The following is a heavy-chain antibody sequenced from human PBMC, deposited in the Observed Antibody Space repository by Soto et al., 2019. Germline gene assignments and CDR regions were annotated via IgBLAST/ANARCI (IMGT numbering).Heavy chain of an antibody. CDR1: GFTVSSNY. D-gene: IGHD4-17*01. CDR2: IYSGGST. J-gene: IGHJ4*02. CDR3: ARDFRPPYGVRYFDY. Sequence: EVQLVESGGGLVQPGGSLRLSCAASGFTVSSNYMSWVRQAPGKGLEWVSVIYSGGSTYYADSVKGRFTISRHNSKNTLYLLMNSLRAEHTAVYYCARDFRPPYGVRYFDYWGQRTLVTVSS. V-gene: IGHV3-53*04.